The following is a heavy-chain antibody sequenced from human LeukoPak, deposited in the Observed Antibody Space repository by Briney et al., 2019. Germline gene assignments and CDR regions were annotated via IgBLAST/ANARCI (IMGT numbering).Heavy chain of an antibody. CDR3: ASLYCSRGSCCPDY. CDR1: GGSISSYY. CDR2: IYTSGST. D-gene: IGHD2-15*01. J-gene: IGHJ4*02. Sequence: SETLSLTCTVSGGSISSYYWSWIRQPAGKGLEWIGRIYTSGSTNYNPSLKSRVAISVDTSKNQFSLTLSSVTAADTAVYYCASLYCSRGSCCPDYWGQGTLVTVSS. V-gene: IGHV4-4*07.